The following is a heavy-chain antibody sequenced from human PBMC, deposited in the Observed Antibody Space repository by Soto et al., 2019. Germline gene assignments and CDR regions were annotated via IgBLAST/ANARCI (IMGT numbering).Heavy chain of an antibody. CDR2: FDPEDGET. Sequence: ASVKVSCKVSGYTLTELSMHWVRQAPGKGLEWMGGFDPEDGETIYAQKFQVRVTMTEDTSTDTAYMELSSLRSEDTAVYYCATISGFLEWLSEREHAFDIWGQGTMVTVSS. CDR3: ATISGFLEWLSEREHAFDI. CDR1: GYTLTELS. V-gene: IGHV1-24*01. J-gene: IGHJ3*02. D-gene: IGHD3-3*01.